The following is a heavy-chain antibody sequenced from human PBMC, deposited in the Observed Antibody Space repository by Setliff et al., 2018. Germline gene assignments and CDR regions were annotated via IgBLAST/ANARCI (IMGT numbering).Heavy chain of an antibody. Sequence: PGGSLRPSCAASGFTFSRYWMSWVRQAPGKGLEWVANIKQDGSDTYYMDSVKGRFTISRDNANNSLYLQMNTLRVEDTAVYFCARLGCSTTSCYYFDYWGQGAQVTVSS. D-gene: IGHD2-2*01. CDR2: IKQDGSDT. CDR3: ARLGCSTTSCYYFDY. J-gene: IGHJ4*02. V-gene: IGHV3-7*01. CDR1: GFTFSRYW.